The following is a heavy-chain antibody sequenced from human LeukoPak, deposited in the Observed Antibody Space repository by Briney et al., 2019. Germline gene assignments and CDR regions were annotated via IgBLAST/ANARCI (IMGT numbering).Heavy chain of an antibody. CDR2: RYYSGAT. J-gene: IGHJ4*02. CDR3: ASLRGSSGYYPYYFDY. D-gene: IGHD3-22*01. CDR1: GGSISSYY. Sequence: SETLSLTCTVSGGSISSYYWSWIRQPPGKGLEWIGCRYYSGATNYNPSLKSRVTISVDTSKNQFSLKLSSVTAADTAVYFCASLRGSSGYYPYYFDYWGQGTLVTVSS. V-gene: IGHV4-59*08.